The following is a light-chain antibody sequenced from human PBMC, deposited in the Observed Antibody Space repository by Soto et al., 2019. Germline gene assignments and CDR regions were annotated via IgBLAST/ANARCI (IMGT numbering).Light chain of an antibody. Sequence: EIVLTQSPGTLSLSPGERATLSCRASQSVGSNSLAWYQQKPGQAPRLLIYRASSRATGIPDRFSGSGSGTDFPLTISRLESEDFAVYYCQQYGSIPWTFGQGTKVEIK. CDR1: QSVGSNS. J-gene: IGKJ1*01. V-gene: IGKV3-20*01. CDR3: QQYGSIPWT. CDR2: RAS.